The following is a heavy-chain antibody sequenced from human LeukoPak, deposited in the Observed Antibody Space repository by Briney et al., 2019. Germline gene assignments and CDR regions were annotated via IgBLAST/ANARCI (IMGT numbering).Heavy chain of an antibody. D-gene: IGHD3/OR15-3a*01. V-gene: IGHV3-48*01. Sequence: GGSLRLSCAASGFSFSSYSMNWVRQAPGKGLEWVSYISGSGNAKHYTDSVKGRFTISRDNAKNALYLQMNSLRAEDTAVYFCARDYVYEFDFWGKGTLVTVS. CDR3: ARDYVYEFDF. J-gene: IGHJ4*02. CDR2: ISGSGNAK. CDR1: GFSFSSYS.